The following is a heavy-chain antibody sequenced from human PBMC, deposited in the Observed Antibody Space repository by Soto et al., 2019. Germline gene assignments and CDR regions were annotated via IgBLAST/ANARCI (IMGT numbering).Heavy chain of an antibody. CDR1: GGSIGGDS. CDR3: ARAGIVQVSYAMDV. Sequence: LETLSLTCTVSGGSIGGDSWSWIRQSPGKGLDFIGYIYHSGSTNYNPSLKSRVTISMDTSKNQFSLRLSSVTAADTAVYYCARAGIVQVSYAMDVWGQGTTVTVSS. V-gene: IGHV4-59*01. J-gene: IGHJ6*02. CDR2: IYHSGST. D-gene: IGHD2-8*01.